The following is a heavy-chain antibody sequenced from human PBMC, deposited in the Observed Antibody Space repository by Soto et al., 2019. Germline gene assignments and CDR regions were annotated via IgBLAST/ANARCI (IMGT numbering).Heavy chain of an antibody. CDR3: ARGKLEDIVLVPASYYFDY. V-gene: IGHV4-59*08. D-gene: IGHD2-2*01. Sequence: SETLSLTCTVSGGSISSYYWSWIRQPPGKGLEWIAYTYYSGSTNYNPSLKSRVTISVDTSKNQFSLKLSSVTAADTAVYYCARGKLEDIVLVPASYYFDYWGQGTLVTVSS. J-gene: IGHJ4*02. CDR1: GGSISSYY. CDR2: TYYSGST.